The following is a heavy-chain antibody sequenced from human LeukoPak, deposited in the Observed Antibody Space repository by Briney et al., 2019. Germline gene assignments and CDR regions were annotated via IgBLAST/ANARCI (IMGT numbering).Heavy chain of an antibody. J-gene: IGHJ6*03. CDR1: GFTVSSNY. CDR3: ARRTTVADPYYYYYYVDV. Sequence: GGSLRLSCAASGFTVSSNYMSWVRQAPGKGLEWVSVIYSGGSTYYADSVKGRFTIFRDNSKNTLYLQMNSLRAGDKAVYYCARRTTVADPYYYYYYVDVWGKGTTVTVSS. CDR2: IYSGGST. V-gene: IGHV3-66*02. D-gene: IGHD4-23*01.